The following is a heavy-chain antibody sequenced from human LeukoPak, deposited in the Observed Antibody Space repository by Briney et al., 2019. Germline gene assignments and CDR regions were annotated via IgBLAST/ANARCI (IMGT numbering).Heavy chain of an antibody. CDR1: GYTFTGYY. CDR2: INPNSGGT. J-gene: IGHJ6*03. D-gene: IGHD1-26*01. Sequence: VASVKVSCTASGYTFTGYYMHWVRQAPGQGLEWMGWINPNSGGTNYAQKFQGRVTMTRDTSISTAYMELSRLRSDDTAVYYCARGGWDPIVDYYYYYMDVWGKGTTVTVSS. V-gene: IGHV1-2*02. CDR3: ARGGWDPIVDYYYYYMDV.